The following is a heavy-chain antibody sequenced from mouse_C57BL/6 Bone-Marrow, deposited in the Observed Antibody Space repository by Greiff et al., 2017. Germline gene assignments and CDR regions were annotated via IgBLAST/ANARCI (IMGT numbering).Heavy chain of an antibody. J-gene: IGHJ4*01. V-gene: IGHV1-81*01. CDR2: IYPRSGNT. Sequence: QVQLQQSGAELARPGASVKLSCKASGYTFTSYGISWVKQRTGQGLEWIGEIYPRSGNTYYNEKFKGKATLTADKSSSTAYMELRSLTSEDSAVYFCARVDGYYGVFYYAMDYWGQGTSVTVSS. CDR3: ARVDGYYGVFYYAMDY. D-gene: IGHD2-3*01. CDR1: GYTFTSYG.